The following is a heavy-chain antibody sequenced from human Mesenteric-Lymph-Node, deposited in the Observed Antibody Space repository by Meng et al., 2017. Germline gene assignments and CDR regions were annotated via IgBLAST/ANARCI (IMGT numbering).Heavy chain of an antibody. D-gene: IGHD3-22*01. J-gene: IGHJ4*02. V-gene: IGHV4-34*02. CDR1: NGAFSSYY. CDR2: VDHRGSA. Sequence: QVHLRQWGAGLLKPSETLSLTCAVYNGAFSSYYWTWIRQSPGKGLEWIGKVDHRGSANYSPSLKSRVTFSLDTSKNQFSLKLTSVTAADTAVYYCTSGYYPDYWSQGTLVIVSS. CDR3: TSGYYPDY.